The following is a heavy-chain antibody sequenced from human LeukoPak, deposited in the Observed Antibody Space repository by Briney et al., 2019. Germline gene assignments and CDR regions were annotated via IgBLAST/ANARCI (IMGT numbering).Heavy chain of an antibody. V-gene: IGHV3-48*03. J-gene: IGHJ4*02. CDR3: ARSIIARRMVDY. CDR1: GFTFSSYE. CDR2: ISSSGSTI. Sequence: GGSLRLSCAASGFTFSSYEMNWVRQAPGKGLEWVSYISSSGSTIYYADSVKGRFTISRDNAKNSLYLQMNSLRAEDTADYYCARSIIARRMVDYWGQGTLVTVSS. D-gene: IGHD6-6*01.